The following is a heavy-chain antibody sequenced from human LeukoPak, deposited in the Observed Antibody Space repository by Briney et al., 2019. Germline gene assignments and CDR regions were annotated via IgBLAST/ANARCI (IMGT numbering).Heavy chain of an antibody. V-gene: IGHV3-53*01. CDR1: GFSVSTNY. D-gene: IGHD3-3*01. J-gene: IGHJ4*02. CDR3: ASTSDFWSGYYLDY. Sequence: GGSLRLSCAATGFSVSTNYMTWVRRAPGKGLPWVSLIYSGGSIYYADSVKDRFTISRDNSKNTLYLQTNSLRAEDTAIYYCASTSDFWSGYYLDYWGQGTLVTVSS. CDR2: IYSGGSI.